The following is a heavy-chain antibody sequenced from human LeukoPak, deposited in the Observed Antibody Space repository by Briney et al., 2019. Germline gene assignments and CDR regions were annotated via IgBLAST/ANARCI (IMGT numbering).Heavy chain of an antibody. CDR1: GFTFSNYA. Sequence: GGSLRLSCAASGFTFSNYAMSWVRQAPGKGLEWVSGLSASGNTTYYADSVKGRFTISRDNSKNTLYLQMNSLRAEDTAVYYCARDLYYYDSSGYYYGGGFDYWGQGTLVTVSS. CDR2: LSASGNTT. D-gene: IGHD3-22*01. CDR3: ARDLYYYDSSGYYYGGGFDY. V-gene: IGHV3-23*01. J-gene: IGHJ4*02.